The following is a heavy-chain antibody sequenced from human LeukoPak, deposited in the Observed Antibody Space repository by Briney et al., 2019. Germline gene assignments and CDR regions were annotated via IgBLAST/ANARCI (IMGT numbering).Heavy chain of an antibody. CDR1: GGSFSGYY. Sequence: TLSLTCAVYGGSFSGYYWSWIRQPPGKGLEWIGEINHSGSTNYNPSLKSRVSISVDTSKNQFSLKLSSVTAADTAVYYCARERRAHGGNFDVWGQGTVVTVSS. CDR3: ARERRAHGGNFDV. D-gene: IGHD4-23*01. J-gene: IGHJ3*01. CDR2: INHSGST. V-gene: IGHV4-34*09.